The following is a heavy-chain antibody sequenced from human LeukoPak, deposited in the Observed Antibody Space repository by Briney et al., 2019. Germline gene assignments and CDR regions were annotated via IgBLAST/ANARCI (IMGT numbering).Heavy chain of an antibody. D-gene: IGHD1-20*01. Sequence: PGGSLGLSCAASGFTFSSYAMSWVRQAPGKGLEWVSAISGGGESTYYADSVKGRFTISRDNSKNTLYLQMNSLRAEDTAVYYCAKGVGLTIYDYWGQGTLVTVSS. CDR2: ISGGGEST. J-gene: IGHJ4*02. CDR1: GFTFSSYA. V-gene: IGHV3-23*01. CDR3: AKGVGLTIYDY.